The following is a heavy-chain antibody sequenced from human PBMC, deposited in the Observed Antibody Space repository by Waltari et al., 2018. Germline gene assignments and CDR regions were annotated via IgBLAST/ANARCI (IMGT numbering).Heavy chain of an antibody. J-gene: IGHJ4*02. CDR2: ISGTSGTT. CDR3: AKDRSYGDYFDY. V-gene: IGHV3-23*01. D-gene: IGHD2-8*01. CDR1: GLYFSSYA. Sequence: EVQLLESGGGLVQPGGSLRLSCAASGLYFSSYAMSWVRQAPGKGLEWVSAISGTSGTTYYADSVRGRFSITRDNAENTLFLQMNSLRAEDTAIYYCAKDRSYGDYFDYWGQGTLVTVSS.